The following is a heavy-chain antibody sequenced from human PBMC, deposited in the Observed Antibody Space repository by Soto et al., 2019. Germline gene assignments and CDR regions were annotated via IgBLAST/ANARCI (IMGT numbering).Heavy chain of an antibody. J-gene: IGHJ5*02. CDR3: ARAVGQFDP. CDR2: INAANGNV. V-gene: IGHV1-3*01. Sequence: ASVKVSCKASGYTFSSYALHWVRQAPGQRLEWMGWINAANGNVKYSQKFQGRVTITRDTSASTAYMELSSLRSEDAAVYYCARAVGQFDPWGQGTLVTVSS. CDR1: GYTFSSYA. D-gene: IGHD6-19*01.